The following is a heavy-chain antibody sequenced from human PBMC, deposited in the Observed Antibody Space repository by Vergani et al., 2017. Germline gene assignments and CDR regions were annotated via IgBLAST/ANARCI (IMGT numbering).Heavy chain of an antibody. CDR3: ARGPLSNTQPR. Sequence: EVQLVESGGGLVQPGGSLRLSCAASGFTFSTYWMNWVRQAPGKGLEWVANIKKDGSEKYYVDSVKGRFTISRDNAKNSLFLQMSSLRAEDTAVYFCARGPLSNTQPRWGQGTLVTVSS. D-gene: IGHD1-1*01. V-gene: IGHV3-7*01. CDR1: GFTFSTYW. CDR2: IKKDGSEK. J-gene: IGHJ4*02.